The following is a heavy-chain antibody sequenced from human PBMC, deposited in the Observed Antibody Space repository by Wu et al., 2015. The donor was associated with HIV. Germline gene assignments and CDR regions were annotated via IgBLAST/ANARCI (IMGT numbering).Heavy chain of an antibody. D-gene: IGHD5-24*01. V-gene: IGHV1-2*02. J-gene: IGHJ3*02. CDR1: GYTFTGYY. Sequence: QVQLVQSGAEVKKPGASVKVSCKASGYTFTGYYMHWVRQAPGQGLEWMGWINPNSGGTNYAQKFQGRVTMTRDTSISTAYMELSRLRSDDTAVYYCARDRRDGYNRGDAFDIWGQGTMVTVSS. CDR3: ARDRRDGYNRGDAFDI. CDR2: INPNSGGT.